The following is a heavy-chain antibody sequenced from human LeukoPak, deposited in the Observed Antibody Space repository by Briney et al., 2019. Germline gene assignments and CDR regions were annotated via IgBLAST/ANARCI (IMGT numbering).Heavy chain of an antibody. CDR1: GFIFKSYW. CDR3: AQEGYSYGPPKNYDRAFDY. Sequence: PGGSLRLSCAASGFIFKSYWMSWVRQAPGKGLEWVSAISGSGGSTYYADSVKGRFTISRDNSKNTLYLQMNSLRAEDTAVYYCAQEGYSYGPPKNYDRAFDYWGQGTLVTVSS. V-gene: IGHV3-23*01. CDR2: ISGSGGST. D-gene: IGHD5-18*01. J-gene: IGHJ4*02.